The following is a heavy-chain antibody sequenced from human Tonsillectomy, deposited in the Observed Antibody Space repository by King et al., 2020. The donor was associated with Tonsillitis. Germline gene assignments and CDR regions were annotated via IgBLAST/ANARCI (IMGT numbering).Heavy chain of an antibody. D-gene: IGHD6-13*01. J-gene: IGHJ6*02. Sequence: QLVQSGAEVKKPGESLKISCEGSGYTFTDFWIGWVRQMPGKGLECMGIIYPGDSHTKYSPSFQDQVTISADKSINTAFLQWSSLKASDTAIYYCARHSTAGPIYHYYYGLDVWGQGTTVTVSS. CDR3: ARHSTAGPIYHYYYGLDV. CDR2: IYPGDSHT. CDR1: GYTFTDFW. V-gene: IGHV5-51*01.